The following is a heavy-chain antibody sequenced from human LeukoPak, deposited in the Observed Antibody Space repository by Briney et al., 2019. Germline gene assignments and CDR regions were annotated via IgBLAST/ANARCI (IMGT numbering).Heavy chain of an antibody. Sequence: GESLKISCKGSGYSLTSYWIGWVRQMPGKGLEWMGIIYPGDSDTRYSPSFQGQVPISADKSISTAYLQWSSLKASDTAMYYCARSGIRGGNWNDAPMDLLDYWGQGTLVTVSS. CDR2: IYPGDSDT. V-gene: IGHV5-51*01. CDR1: GYSLTSYW. D-gene: IGHD1-20*01. J-gene: IGHJ4*02. CDR3: ARSGIRGGNWNDAPMDLLDY.